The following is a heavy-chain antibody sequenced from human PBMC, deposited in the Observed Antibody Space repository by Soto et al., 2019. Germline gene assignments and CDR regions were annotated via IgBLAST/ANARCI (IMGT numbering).Heavy chain of an antibody. CDR2: IYYSGST. Sequence: SETLSLTCTVSGGSISSGGYYWSWIRQHPGKGLEWMGYIYYSGSTYYNPSVTSRGTISVDTSKNQFSLKLSTVTAADTAVYYCERDPTVDYGDAFDIWGQGTMVTVSS. CDR1: GGSISSGGYY. D-gene: IGHD4-17*01. V-gene: IGHV4-31*03. CDR3: ERDPTVDYGDAFDI. J-gene: IGHJ3*02.